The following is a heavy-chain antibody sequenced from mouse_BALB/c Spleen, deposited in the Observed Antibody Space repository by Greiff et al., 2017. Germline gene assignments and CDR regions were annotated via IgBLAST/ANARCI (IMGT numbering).Heavy chain of an antibody. CDR3: ARPYYYDYGRFAY. J-gene: IGHJ3*01. CDR2: IYPGDGDT. Sequence: VQLQESGAELVRPGSSVKISCKASGYAFSSYWMNWVKQRPGQGLEWIGQIYPGDGDTNYNGKFKGKATLTADKSSSTAYMQLSSLTSEDSAVYFCARPYYYDYGRFAYWGQGTLVTVSA. V-gene: IGHV1-80*01. D-gene: IGHD2-4*01. CDR1: GYAFSSYW.